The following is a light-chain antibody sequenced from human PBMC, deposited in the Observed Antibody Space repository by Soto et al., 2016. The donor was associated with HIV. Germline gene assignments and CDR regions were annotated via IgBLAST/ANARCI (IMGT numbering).Light chain of an antibody. V-gene: IGLV3-1*01. J-gene: IGLJ1*01. CDR1: KLGDKY. CDR3: QAWDSSTRV. CDR2: QDS. Sequence: SYELTQPPSVSVSPGQTASITCSGDKLGDKYACWYQQKPGQSPVLVIYQDSKRPSGIPGRFSGSNSGNTATLTIGGTQAMDEADYYCQAWDSSTRVFGTGTKVTVL.